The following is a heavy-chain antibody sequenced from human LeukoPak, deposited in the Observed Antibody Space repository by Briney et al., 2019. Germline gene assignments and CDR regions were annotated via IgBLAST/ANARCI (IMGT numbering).Heavy chain of an antibody. CDR3: AVFGRAFDI. CDR2: IGSKANSYAT. CDR1: GFTFSGSA. J-gene: IGHJ3*02. V-gene: IGHV3-73*01. D-gene: IGHD3-10*01. Sequence: GGSLRLSCAASGFTFSGSAMHWVRQASGKGLEWVGRIGSKANSYATAYAASVKGRFTISRDDSKNTAYLQMNSLKTEDTAVYYCAVFGRAFDIWGQGTMVTVSS.